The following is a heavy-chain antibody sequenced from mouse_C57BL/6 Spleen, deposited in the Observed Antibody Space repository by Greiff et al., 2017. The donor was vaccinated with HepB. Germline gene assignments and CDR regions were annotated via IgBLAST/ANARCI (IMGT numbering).Heavy chain of an antibody. J-gene: IGHJ4*01. CDR1: GFSLLSNG. CDR2: IWRGGST. V-gene: IGHV2-5*01. D-gene: IGHD6-2*01. Sequence: QVQLKESGPGLVQLSQSLSITCTVSGFSLLSNGVPWVRQSLGKGLEWLGVIWRGGSTDYNAAFMSRLRITKDNSNSQVFFKMNSLQAEDTAIYYGAISDYYAMCYWGQGTSVTVST. CDR3: AISDYYAMCY.